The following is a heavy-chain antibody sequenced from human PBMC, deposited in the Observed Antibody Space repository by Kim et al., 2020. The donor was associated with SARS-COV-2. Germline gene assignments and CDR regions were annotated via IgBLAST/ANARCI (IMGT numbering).Heavy chain of an antibody. V-gene: IGHV1-69*04. CDR2: IIPILGIA. J-gene: IGHJ4*02. D-gene: IGHD4-17*01. CDR3: ARDRGYGDFKTLDY. CDR1: GGTFSSYA. Sequence: SVKVSCKASGGTFSSYAISWVRQAPGQGLEWMGRIIPILGIANYAQKFQGRVTITADKSTSTAYMELSSLRSEDTAVYYCARDRGYGDFKTLDYWGQGTLVTVSS.